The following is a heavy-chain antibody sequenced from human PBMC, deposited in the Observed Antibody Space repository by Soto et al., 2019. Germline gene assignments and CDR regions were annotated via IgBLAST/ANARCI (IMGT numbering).Heavy chain of an antibody. CDR1: GFTFDDYA. V-gene: IGHV3-43D*04. CDR2: ISWDGGST. Sequence: EVQLVESGGVVVQPGGSLRLSCAASGFTFDDYAMHWVRQAPGKGLEWVSLISWDGGSTYYADSVKGRFTISRDNSKNSLYLQMNSLRAEDTALYYCAKDLKGGWGSINYYYYGMDVWGQGTTVTVSS. J-gene: IGHJ6*02. CDR3: AKDLKGGWGSINYYYYGMDV. D-gene: IGHD3-10*01.